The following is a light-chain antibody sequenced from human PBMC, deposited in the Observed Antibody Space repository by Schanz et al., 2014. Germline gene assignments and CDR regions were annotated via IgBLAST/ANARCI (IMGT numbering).Light chain of an antibody. CDR3: QQSST. CDR1: QGISSH. Sequence: DIQMTQSPSSLSVSVGDRVTITCRASQGISSHLAWYQQKPGKAPKLLIYGASTLQIGVPSRFSGSGSGTDFTLAISSLQPEDFATYYCQQSSTFGGGTKVEIK. CDR2: GAS. V-gene: IGKV1-9*01. J-gene: IGKJ4*01.